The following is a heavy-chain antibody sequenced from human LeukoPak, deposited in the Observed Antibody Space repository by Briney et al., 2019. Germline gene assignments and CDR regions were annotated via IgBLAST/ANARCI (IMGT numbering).Heavy chain of an antibody. CDR3: AKKGADSSAQFDY. D-gene: IGHD3-22*01. J-gene: IGHJ4*02. Sequence: GRSLRLSCAASGFTFSSYGMHWVRQAPGKGLEWVAVIWYDGSNKYYADSVKGRFTISRDNSKNTLYLQMNSLRAEDTAVYYCAKKGADSSAQFDYWGQGTLVTVSS. V-gene: IGHV3-33*06. CDR2: IWYDGSNK. CDR1: GFTFSSYG.